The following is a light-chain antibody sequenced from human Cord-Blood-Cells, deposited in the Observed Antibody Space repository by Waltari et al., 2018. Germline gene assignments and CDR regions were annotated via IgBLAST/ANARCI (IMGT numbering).Light chain of an antibody. V-gene: IGKV3-20*01. J-gene: IGKJ3*01. CDR1: QSVSSSY. Sequence: EIVLTQSPGTLSFSPGERATLSCRARQSVSSSYLAWYQQKPGQAPRLLIYGASSRATCIPDRFSGSGSGTDFTLTISRLEPEDFAVYYCQQYGSSPFTFGPGTKVDIK. CDR2: GAS. CDR3: QQYGSSPFT.